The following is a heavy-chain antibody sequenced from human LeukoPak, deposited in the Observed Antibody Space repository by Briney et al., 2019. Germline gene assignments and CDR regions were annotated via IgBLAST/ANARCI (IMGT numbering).Heavy chain of an antibody. CDR2: ISGSGGST. CDR1: GFTFSSYA. CDR3: ASSLLTRGRGPSDY. J-gene: IGHJ4*02. Sequence: PGGSLTLSCAVSGFTFSSYAMSWVRQTPGKGLEWVSAISGSGGSTYYADSVKGRFTISRDNSKNTLFLQMNSLRAEDTAFYYCASSLLTRGRGPSDYWGQGTLVTVSS. D-gene: IGHD3-16*01. V-gene: IGHV3-23*01.